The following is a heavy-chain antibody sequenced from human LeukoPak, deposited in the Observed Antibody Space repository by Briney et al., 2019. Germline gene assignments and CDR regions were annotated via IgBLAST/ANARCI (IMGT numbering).Heavy chain of an antibody. J-gene: IGHJ4*02. D-gene: IGHD4-17*01. CDR3: AKDTTRTTVTPFDY. CDR1: GFTFSSYA. Sequence: GGSPRLSCAASGFTFSSYAMSWVRQAPGKGLEWVSAISGSGGSTYYADSVKGRFTISRDNSKNTLYLQMNSLRAEDTAVYYCAKDTTRTTVTPFDYWGQGTLVTVSS. V-gene: IGHV3-23*01. CDR2: ISGSGGST.